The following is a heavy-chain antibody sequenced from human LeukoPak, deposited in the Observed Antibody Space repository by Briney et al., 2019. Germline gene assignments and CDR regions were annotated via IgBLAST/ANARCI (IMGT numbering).Heavy chain of an antibody. CDR3: ARGFRYIAAVVWPIDY. J-gene: IGHJ4*02. D-gene: IGHD6-13*01. CDR2: ISAYNGNT. Sequence: ASVKVSCKASGYTFTSYGISWVRQAPGQGLEWMGWISAYNGNTNYAQKFQGRVTMTTDTSTSIAYMELRSLRSGDTAVYYCARGFRYIAAVVWPIDYWGQGTLVTVSS. V-gene: IGHV1-18*01. CDR1: GYTFTSYG.